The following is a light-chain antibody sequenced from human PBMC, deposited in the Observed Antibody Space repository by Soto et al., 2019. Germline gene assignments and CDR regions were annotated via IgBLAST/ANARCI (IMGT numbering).Light chain of an antibody. CDR1: SSDIGAYNY. Sequence: QSALTQPASVSGSPGQSITISCTGTSSDIGAYNYVSWYQQHPGKVPKLIIHEVTRRPSGVPDRFSASKSGNTASLTVSGLQAEDEADYYCSSHGGANNFYVFGTGTKVTV. V-gene: IGLV2-8*01. J-gene: IGLJ1*01. CDR2: EVT. CDR3: SSHGGANNFYV.